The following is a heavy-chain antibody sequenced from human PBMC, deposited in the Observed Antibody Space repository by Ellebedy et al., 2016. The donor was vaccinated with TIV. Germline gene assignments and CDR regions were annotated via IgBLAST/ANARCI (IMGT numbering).Heavy chain of an antibody. J-gene: IGHJ5*02. CDR3: ARDPALPRGRFDT. Sequence: MPSETLSLTCTVPGYSISSGYYWGWLRQPPGKGLEWIGSIYHSGSTYYNPSLKSRVTISVDTSKNQFSLNLSSVTAADTAVYYCARDPALPRGRFDTWGQGTLVTVSS. CDR1: GYSISSGYY. V-gene: IGHV4-38-2*02. CDR2: IYHSGST.